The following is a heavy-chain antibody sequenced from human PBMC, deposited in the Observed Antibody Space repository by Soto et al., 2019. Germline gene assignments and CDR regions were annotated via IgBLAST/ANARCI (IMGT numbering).Heavy chain of an antibody. CDR2: IYYSGST. D-gene: IGHD3-9*01. Sequence: QVQLQESGPGLVKPSQTLSLTCTVSGGSIGSGDYYWSWIRQHPGKGLEWIGFIYYSGSTYYKPSLMSRLTISVDTSKSQFSLKLSSVTAADTAVYYCARYLGSASNGMDVWGQGTTVTVSS. CDR1: GGSIGSGDYY. J-gene: IGHJ6*02. V-gene: IGHV4-31*03. CDR3: ARYLGSASNGMDV.